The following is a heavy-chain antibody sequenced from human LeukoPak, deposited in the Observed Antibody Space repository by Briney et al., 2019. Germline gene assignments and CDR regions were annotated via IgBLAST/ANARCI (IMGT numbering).Heavy chain of an antibody. CDR2: IWYDGSNK. CDR3: ARDGAAVAHGLVDAFEV. J-gene: IGHJ3*01. V-gene: IGHV3-33*01. D-gene: IGHD6-19*01. Sequence: QSGGSLRLSCAASGFTFSSYGMHWVRQAPGKGLEWVAVIWYDGSNKYYADSVKGRFTISRDNSKNTLYLQMNSLRAEDTAVYYCARDGAAVAHGLVDAFEVWGQGTMVTVSS. CDR1: GFTFSSYG.